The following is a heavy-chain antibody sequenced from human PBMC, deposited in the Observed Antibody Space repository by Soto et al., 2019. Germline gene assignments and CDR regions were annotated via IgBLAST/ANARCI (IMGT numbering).Heavy chain of an antibody. CDR3: ARLKYPKYSTLFDY. D-gene: IGHD6-6*01. CDR1: GYSFTSYW. V-gene: IGHV5-51*01. Sequence: GESPKISCKGSGYSFTSYWIGCVRQMPGKGLEWMGIIYPGGSDTRYSPSFQGQVTIPADKSISTAYLQRSSLKASDTAMYYCARLKYPKYSTLFDYWGQGTLVTVSS. CDR2: IYPGGSDT. J-gene: IGHJ4*02.